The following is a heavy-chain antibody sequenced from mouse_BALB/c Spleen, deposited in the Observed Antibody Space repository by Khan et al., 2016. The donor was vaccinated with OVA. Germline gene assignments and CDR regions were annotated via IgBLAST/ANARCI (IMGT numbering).Heavy chain of an antibody. CDR3: ARDRIDY. CDR1: GYTFTSYW. V-gene: IGHV1-7*01. J-gene: IGHJ2*01. CDR2: ISPCSSYT. Sequence: QVQLQQSGAELAKPGASVKMSCKASGYTFTSYWVHWVKQRPGQGLEWIGYISPCSSYTDYNQNFKDKATLTVDKSSSTAYMQLSSLTSEDSAVYYWARDRIDYWGQGTTLTVSS.